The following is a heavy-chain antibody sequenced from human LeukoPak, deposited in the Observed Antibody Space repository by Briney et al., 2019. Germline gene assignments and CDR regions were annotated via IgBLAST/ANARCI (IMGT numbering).Heavy chain of an antibody. CDR1: GYTFTSYF. Sequence: ASVKVSYKASGYTFTSYFMHWVRLAPGQGLEWMGMISPSGGTTIFAQKFRGRVTMTRDMSTSTAYMELSSLRSEDTAVYYCARDRYYYDSSGYSGDYWGQGTLVTVSS. D-gene: IGHD3-22*01. CDR2: ISPSGGTT. CDR3: ARDRYYYDSSGYSGDY. V-gene: IGHV1-46*01. J-gene: IGHJ4*02.